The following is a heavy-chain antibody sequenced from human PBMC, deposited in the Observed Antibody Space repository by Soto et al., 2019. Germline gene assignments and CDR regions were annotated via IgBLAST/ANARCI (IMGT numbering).Heavy chain of an antibody. D-gene: IGHD3-22*01. CDR3: ARDRYSYDSRAYQGVDWYFDL. CDR1: GFTFRSYA. J-gene: IGHJ2*01. Sequence: PGGSLRLSCLASGFTFRSYAMTWVRQGPGGGLEWVSAISGSGGSAFSADSVKGRFTISRDNSKNTLFLQMNSLRAEDPAVYYCARDRYSYDSRAYQGVDWYFDLWGRGTLVTVSS. CDR2: ISGSGGSA. V-gene: IGHV3-23*01.